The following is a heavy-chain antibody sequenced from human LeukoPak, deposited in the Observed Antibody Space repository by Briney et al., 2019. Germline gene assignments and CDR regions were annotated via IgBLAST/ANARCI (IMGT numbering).Heavy chain of an antibody. CDR2: IYYSGST. Sequence: SETLSLTCIVSGGSVNNGNYYWTWIRQPPGKGLEWIGYIYYSGSTNYNPSLKSRVTISVDTSKNQFSLKLSSVTAADTAVYYCAREKRYFDWLLGGAKNYYYYYGMDVWGQGTTVTVSS. D-gene: IGHD3-9*01. CDR3: AREKRYFDWLLGGAKNYYYYYGMDV. V-gene: IGHV4-61*01. CDR1: GGSVNNGNYY. J-gene: IGHJ6*02.